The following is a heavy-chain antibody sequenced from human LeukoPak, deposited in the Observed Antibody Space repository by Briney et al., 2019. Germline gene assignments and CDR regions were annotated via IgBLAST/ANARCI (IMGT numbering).Heavy chain of an antibody. CDR3: ARGRRGTYYYGSGSYSPFDY. J-gene: IGHJ4*02. Sequence: SETLSLTCTVSGGSISSYYWSWIRQPPGKGLEWIGYIYYSGSTNYNPSLKSRVTISVDTSKNQFSLKLSSVTAADTAVYYCARGRRGTYYYGSGSYSPFDYWGQGTLVTVSS. CDR1: GGSISSYY. D-gene: IGHD3-10*01. V-gene: IGHV4-59*12. CDR2: IYYSGST.